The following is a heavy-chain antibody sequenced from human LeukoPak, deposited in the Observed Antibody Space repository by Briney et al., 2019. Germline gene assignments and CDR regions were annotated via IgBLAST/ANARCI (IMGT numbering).Heavy chain of an antibody. CDR2: ISYDGSNK. J-gene: IGHJ4*02. D-gene: IGHD2-2*01. Sequence: QPGRSLRLSCAASGFTFSSYAMHWVRQAPGKGLEWVAVISYDGSNKYYADSVKGRFTISRDNSKNTLDLQMNSLRDEDTAVYYCAKGRGYCNTSCRIDYWGQGTLVTVSS. V-gene: IGHV3-30*04. CDR1: GFTFSSYA. CDR3: AKGRGYCNTSCRIDY.